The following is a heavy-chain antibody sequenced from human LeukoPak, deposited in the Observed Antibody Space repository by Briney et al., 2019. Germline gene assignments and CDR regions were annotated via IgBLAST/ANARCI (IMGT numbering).Heavy chain of an antibody. CDR1: GGSFSGYY. CDR2: INHSGST. Sequence: SETLSLTCAVYGGSFSGYYWSWIRQPPGKGLEWIGEINHSGSTNYNPSLKSRVTISVDTSKNQFSLKLNSVTAADTAVYYCARGGPYYYGSGPFGFDPWGQGTLVTVSS. J-gene: IGHJ5*02. CDR3: ARGGPYYYGSGPFGFDP. V-gene: IGHV4-34*01. D-gene: IGHD3-10*01.